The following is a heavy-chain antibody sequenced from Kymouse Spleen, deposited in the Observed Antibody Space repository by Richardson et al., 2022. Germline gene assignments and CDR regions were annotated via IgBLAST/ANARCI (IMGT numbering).Heavy chain of an antibody. CDR2: IRSKANSYAT. Sequence: EVQLVESGGGLVQPGGSLKLSCAASGFTFSGSAMHWVRQASGKGLEWVGRIRSKANSYATAYAASVKGRFTISRDDSKNTAYLQMNSLKTEDTAVYYCTRHRGSSHWYFDLWGRGTLVTVSS. V-gene: IGHV3-73*02. J-gene: IGHJ2*01. CDR1: GFTFSGSA. CDR3: TRHRGSSHWYFDL. D-gene: IGHD1-26*01.